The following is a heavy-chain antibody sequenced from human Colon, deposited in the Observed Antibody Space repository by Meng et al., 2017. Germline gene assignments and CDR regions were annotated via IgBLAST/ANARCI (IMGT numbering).Heavy chain of an antibody. CDR2: IKQDGSEK. Sequence: GESLKISCAASGFTFSSYWLSWVRQAPGKGLEWVANIKQDGSEKYYVDSVEGRFTISRDNAETSLYLEMNSLRAKDTAVYYCARERAYVSGSYYPYYDYWGQGTLVTVSS. CDR3: ARERAYVSGSYYPYYDY. J-gene: IGHJ4*02. V-gene: IGHV3-7*01. D-gene: IGHD3-10*01. CDR1: GFTFSSYW.